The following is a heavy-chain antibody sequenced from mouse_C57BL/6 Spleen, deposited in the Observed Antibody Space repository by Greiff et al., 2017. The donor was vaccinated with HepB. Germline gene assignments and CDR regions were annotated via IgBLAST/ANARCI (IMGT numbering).Heavy chain of an antibody. J-gene: IGHJ1*03. D-gene: IGHD1-1*01. CDR3: VRPYYGSSYGYFDV. V-gene: IGHV10-1*01. CDR1: GFSFNTYA. CDR2: IRSKSNNYAT. Sequence: EVQGVESGGGLVQPKGSLKLSCAASGFSFNTYAMNWVRQAPGKGLEWVARIRSKSNNYATYYADSVKDRFTISRDDSESMLYLQMNNLKTEDTAMYYCVRPYYGSSYGYFDVWGTGTTVTVSS.